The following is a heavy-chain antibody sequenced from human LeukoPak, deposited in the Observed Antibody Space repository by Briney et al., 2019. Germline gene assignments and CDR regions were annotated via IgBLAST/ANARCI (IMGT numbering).Heavy chain of an antibody. CDR2: MNPNSGNT. CDR3: ARGNYDFWSGYPFDAFDI. CDR1: GYTFTSYD. J-gene: IGHJ3*02. D-gene: IGHD3-3*01. Sequence: ASVKVSCKASGYTFTSYDINWVRQATGQGLEWMGWMNPNSGNTGYAQKFQGRVTMTRNTSISTAYMELSSLRSEDTAVYYCARGNYDFWSGYPFDAFDIWGQGTMVTVSS. V-gene: IGHV1-8*01.